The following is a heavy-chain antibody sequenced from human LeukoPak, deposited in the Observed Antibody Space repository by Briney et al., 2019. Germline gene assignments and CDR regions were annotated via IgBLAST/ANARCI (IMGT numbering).Heavy chain of an antibody. Sequence: PSETLSLTCTVSGGSISSSSYYWGWIRQPPGKGLEWIGSIYYSGSTYYNPSLKSRVTISVDTSKNQFSLKLSSVTAADTAVYYCARVNEHDYGDYSWFDPWGQGTLVTVSS. V-gene: IGHV4-39*07. CDR2: IYYSGST. CDR1: GGSISSSSYY. J-gene: IGHJ5*02. D-gene: IGHD4-17*01. CDR3: ARVNEHDYGDYSWFDP.